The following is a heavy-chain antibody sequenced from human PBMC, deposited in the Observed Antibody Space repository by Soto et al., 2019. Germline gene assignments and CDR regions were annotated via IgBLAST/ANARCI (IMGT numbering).Heavy chain of an antibody. J-gene: IGHJ4*02. V-gene: IGHV1-2*04. D-gene: IGHD3-16*02. CDR3: ARGSSLYDYVWGSYRYTRGYPVSRAFDY. CDR2: INPNSGGT. CDR1: GYTFTSYY. Sequence: VASVKVSCKASGYTFTSYYMHWVRQAPGQGLEWMGWINPNSGGTNYAQKFQGWVTMTRDTSISTAYMELSRLRSDDTAVYYCARGSSLYDYVWGSYRYTRGYPVSRAFDYWGQGTLVTVSS.